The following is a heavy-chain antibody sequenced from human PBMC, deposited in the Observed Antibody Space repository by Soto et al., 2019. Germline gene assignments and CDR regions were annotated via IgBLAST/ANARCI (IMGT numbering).Heavy chain of an antibody. J-gene: IGHJ4*02. CDR2: IYYSGRT. CDR1: GGSISDYQ. D-gene: IGHD3-16*01. V-gene: IGHV4-59*01. Sequence: QVQLQESGPGLAKPSETLSLTCSISGGSISDYQWNWIRQPPGKGLEWIGYIYYSGRTNYNPSLKSRLTISLDTSTRQFSLRLTSVTAADTAVYYCAMMRGLGEISPYLDYWGQGALVTVSS. CDR3: AMMRGLGEISPYLDY.